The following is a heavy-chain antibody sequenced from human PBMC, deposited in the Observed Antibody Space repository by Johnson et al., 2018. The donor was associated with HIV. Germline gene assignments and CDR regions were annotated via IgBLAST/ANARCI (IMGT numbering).Heavy chain of an antibody. V-gene: IGHV3-11*04. CDR3: ARDGRGLDAFDI. Sequence: VQVVESGGGLVKPGGSLRLSCAASGFTFSDYYMSWIRQAPEKGLEWISYISGSGSTIYYADSVKGRFTIYRDTANNSLYLQMNSLRDVDTAVYYCARDGRGLDAFDIWGPGTMVTVSS. J-gene: IGHJ3*02. CDR2: ISGSGSTI. CDR1: GFTFSDYY. D-gene: IGHD3/OR15-3a*01.